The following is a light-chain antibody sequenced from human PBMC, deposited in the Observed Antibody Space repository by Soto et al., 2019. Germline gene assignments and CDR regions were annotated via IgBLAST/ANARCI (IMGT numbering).Light chain of an antibody. V-gene: IGLV1-51*01. Sequence: QSVLTQPPSVSAAPGQKVTSSCSGSSSNIGNNYVSWYQQLPGTAPKLLIYDNNKRPSGIPDRFSGSKSGTSATLGITGLQTGDEADYYCGTWDSSLSVYVFGTGTKVTVL. CDR3: GTWDSSLSVYV. CDR2: DNN. J-gene: IGLJ1*01. CDR1: SSNIGNNY.